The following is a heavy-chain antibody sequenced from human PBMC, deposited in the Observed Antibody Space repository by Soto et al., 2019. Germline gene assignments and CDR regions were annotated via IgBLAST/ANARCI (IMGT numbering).Heavy chain of an antibody. CDR3: AGLAYVAPADAFDI. D-gene: IGHD3-16*01. CDR1: GGSISSSSYY. J-gene: IGHJ3*02. CDR2: IYYSGST. V-gene: IGHV4-39*01. Sequence: NPSETLSLTCTVSGGSISSSSYYWGWIRQPPGKGLEWIGSIYYSGSTYYNPSLKSRVTISVDTSKNQFSLKLSSVTAADTAVYYCAGLAYVAPADAFDIWGQGTMVTVSS.